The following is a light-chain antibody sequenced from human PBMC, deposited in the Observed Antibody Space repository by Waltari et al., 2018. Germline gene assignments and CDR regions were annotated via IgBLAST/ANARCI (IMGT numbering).Light chain of an antibody. V-gene: IGLV2-14*01. CDR1: DSDVGAYDF. CDR3: SSYTTSSAPGV. Sequence: QSALTQPASVSGSPGQSITISCSGPDSDVGAYDFVSWSQQHPGKAPHLTIYEVSNRPSGISNRFSAAKSGNTASLTISGLQAEDEADYYCSSYTTSSAPGVFGTGTRVTVL. J-gene: IGLJ1*01. CDR2: EVS.